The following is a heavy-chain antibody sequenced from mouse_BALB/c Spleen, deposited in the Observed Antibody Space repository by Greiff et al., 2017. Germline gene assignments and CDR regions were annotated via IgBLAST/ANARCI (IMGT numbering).Heavy chain of an antibody. CDR1: GYTFTSYT. Sequence: QVQLQQSAAELARPGASVKMSCKASGYTFTSYTMHWVKQRPGQGLEWIGYINPSSGYTEYNQKFKDKTTLTADKSSSTAYMQLSSLTSEDSAVYYCARSPDYYGSSPWFAYWGQGTLVTVSA. CDR2: INPSSGYT. CDR3: ARSPDYYGSSPWFAY. V-gene: IGHV1-4*02. J-gene: IGHJ3*01. D-gene: IGHD1-1*01.